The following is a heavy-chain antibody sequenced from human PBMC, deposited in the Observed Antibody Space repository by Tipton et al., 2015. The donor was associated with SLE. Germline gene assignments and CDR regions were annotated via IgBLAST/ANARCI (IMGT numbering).Heavy chain of an antibody. J-gene: IGHJ5*02. CDR1: GYSISSGYY. CDR2: LYHSGST. CDR3: ARAFLDSFDP. V-gene: IGHV4-38-2*01. D-gene: IGHD3-3*02. Sequence: TLSLTCAVSGYSISSGYYWGWIRQPPGKGLEWIGSLYHSGSTYYNPSLKSRVTISVDTSKNQFSLKLSSVTAADTAVYYCARAFLDSFDPWGQGTLVTVSS.